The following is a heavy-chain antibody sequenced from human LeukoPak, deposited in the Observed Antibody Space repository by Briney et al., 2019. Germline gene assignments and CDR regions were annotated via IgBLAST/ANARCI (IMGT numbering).Heavy chain of an antibody. J-gene: IGHJ4*02. CDR2: INQGGSVT. CDR1: GFTFSTTW. V-gene: IGHV3-7*01. Sequence: GGSLRLSCAPSGFTFSTTWMTWVRQAPGKGLEWLGNINQGGSVTNYVDSVKGRFSISRDNAKNTMYLQMSSLGVEDTAVYYCARDPHSGALDYWGQGTLVTVSS. D-gene: IGHD1-26*01. CDR3: ARDPHSGALDY.